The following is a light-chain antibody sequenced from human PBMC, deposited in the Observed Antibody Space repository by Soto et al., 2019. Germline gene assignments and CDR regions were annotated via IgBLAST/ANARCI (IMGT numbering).Light chain of an antibody. Sequence: QSVLTQPASVSGSPGQSITISCTGTSGDVGSYNLVSWHQQHPGKAPKLMIYEGSKRPSGVSNRFSGSKSGNTASLTISGLQAEDEADYYCCSYAGSSTYVFGTGNKVTV. V-gene: IGLV2-23*01. J-gene: IGLJ1*01. CDR2: EGS. CDR1: SGDVGSYNL. CDR3: CSYAGSSTYV.